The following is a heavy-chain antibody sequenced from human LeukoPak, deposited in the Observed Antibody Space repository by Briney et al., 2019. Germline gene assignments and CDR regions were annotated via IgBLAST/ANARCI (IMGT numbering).Heavy chain of an antibody. CDR3: ARDNPQLLWFGELD. D-gene: IGHD3-10*01. Sequence: GGSLRLSCAASGFTFSNYRMNWVRQAPGKGLEWVSSISSSSIYIYYTDSLKGRFTISRDNSKNTLYLQMNSLRAEDTAVYYCARDNPQLLWFGELDWGQGTLVTVSS. CDR1: GFTFSNYR. V-gene: IGHV3-21*01. CDR2: ISSSSIYI. J-gene: IGHJ4*02.